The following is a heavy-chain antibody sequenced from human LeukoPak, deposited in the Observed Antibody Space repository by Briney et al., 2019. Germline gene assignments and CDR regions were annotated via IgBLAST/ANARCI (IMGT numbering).Heavy chain of an antibody. CDR2: IYPGDTDT. J-gene: IGHJ4*02. CDR3: ASAKYCSSTSCYMSDY. Sequence: GESLKISCKGSGYSFTSYWIGWVRQMPGKGLEWMGIIYPGDTDTTYSPSFQGQVTISADKSISTAYLKWSSLKASDTAMYYCASAKYCSSTSCYMSDYWGQGTLVTVSS. CDR1: GYSFTSYW. D-gene: IGHD2-2*02. V-gene: IGHV5-51*01.